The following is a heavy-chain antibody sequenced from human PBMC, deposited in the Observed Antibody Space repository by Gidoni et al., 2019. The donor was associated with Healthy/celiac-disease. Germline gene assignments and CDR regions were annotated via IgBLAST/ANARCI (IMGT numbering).Heavy chain of an antibody. Sequence: EVQLLESGGGLVQPGGSLRLSCAASGFTFSSYAMSWVRPAPGKGLEWVSAISGSGGSTYYADSVKGRFTISRDNSKNTLYLQMNSLRAEDTAVYYCAKDLAYYDFWSGYYRDYYYYGMDVWGQGTTVTVSS. V-gene: IGHV3-23*01. CDR1: GFTFSSYA. J-gene: IGHJ6*02. D-gene: IGHD3-3*01. CDR3: AKDLAYYDFWSGYYRDYYYYGMDV. CDR2: ISGSGGST.